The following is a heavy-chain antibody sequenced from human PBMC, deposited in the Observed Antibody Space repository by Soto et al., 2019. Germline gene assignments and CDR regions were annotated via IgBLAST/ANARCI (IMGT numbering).Heavy chain of an antibody. Sequence: ASVKVSCKTSGHPFTDYFIHWVRQAPGQGLEWMGIISLYHHSTSYTQKFQGRLTVTADTSATTVYMDLNSLTSEDSAVYWCARELYSCGGDCPYYMDYWGQGTLVTVSS. CDR1: GHPFTDYF. CDR2: ISLYHHST. J-gene: IGHJ4*02. CDR3: ARELYSCGGDCPYYMDY. V-gene: IGHV1-46*01. D-gene: IGHD2-21*02.